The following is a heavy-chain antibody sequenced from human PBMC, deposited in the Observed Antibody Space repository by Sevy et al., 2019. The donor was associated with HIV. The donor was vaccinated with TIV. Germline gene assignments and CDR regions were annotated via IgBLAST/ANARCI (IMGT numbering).Heavy chain of an antibody. J-gene: IGHJ3*02. CDR2: IYYSGST. CDR3: ATYSSSFLGGDAFDI. V-gene: IGHV4-59*01. Sequence: SETLSLTCTVSGGSISSYYWSWIRQPPGKGLEWIGYIYYSGSTNYNPSLKSRVTISVDTSKNQFSLKLSSVTAADTAVYYCATYSSSFLGGDAFDIWGQGTMVTVSS. CDR1: GGSISSYY. D-gene: IGHD6-6*01.